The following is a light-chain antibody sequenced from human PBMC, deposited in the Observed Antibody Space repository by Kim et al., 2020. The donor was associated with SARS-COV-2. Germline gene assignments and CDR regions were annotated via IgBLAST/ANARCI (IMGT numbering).Light chain of an antibody. V-gene: IGKV3-20*01. Sequence: SPGERATLSCRASQTVTSSYLAWYQQKPGQAPRLLIYGASSRATGFPDRFSGSGSGTDFTLTISRLEPEDFAVYYCQQYGDSPLTFGGGTKVDIK. J-gene: IGKJ4*01. CDR3: QQYGDSPLT. CDR1: QTVTSSY. CDR2: GAS.